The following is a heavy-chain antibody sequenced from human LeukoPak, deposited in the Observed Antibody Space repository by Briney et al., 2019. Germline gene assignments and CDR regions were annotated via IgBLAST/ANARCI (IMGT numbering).Heavy chain of an antibody. CDR1: GYSISSGYY. CDR2: IYHSGST. V-gene: IGHV4-38-2*02. Sequence: PSETLSLTCTVSGYSISSGYYWGWIRQPPGKGLEWIGSIYHSGSTYYNPSLKSRVTISVDTSKNQFSPKLSSVTAADTAVYYCARRIRGMTPRLDYWGQGTLVTVSS. J-gene: IGHJ4*02. CDR3: ARRIRGMTPRLDY.